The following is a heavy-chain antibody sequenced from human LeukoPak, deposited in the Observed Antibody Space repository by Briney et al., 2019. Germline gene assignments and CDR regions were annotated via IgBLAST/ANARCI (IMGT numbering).Heavy chain of an antibody. V-gene: IGHV4-59*01. CDR3: ARRGRYGSGSYYHY. CDR2: IYYSGST. J-gene: IGHJ4*02. D-gene: IGHD3-10*01. CDR1: GGSISSYY. Sequence: SETLSLTCTVSGGSISSYYWSWIRQPPGKGLEWIGYIYYSGSTNYNPSLQSRVTISVDTSKNQFSLKLSSVTAADTAVYYCARRGRYGSGSYYHYWGQGTLVTVSS.